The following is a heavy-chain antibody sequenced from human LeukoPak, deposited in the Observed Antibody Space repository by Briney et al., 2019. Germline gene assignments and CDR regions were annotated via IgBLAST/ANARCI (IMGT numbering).Heavy chain of an antibody. J-gene: IGHJ4*02. Sequence: GGSLRLSCAASGFTFSSYAMSWVRQAPGKGLEWVSAISGSGGSTYYADSVKGRFTISRDNSKNTLYLQMNSLRAEDTAVYYCARDSTDGVIPRELHPPFDYWGQGTLVTVSS. CDR2: ISGSGGST. V-gene: IGHV3-23*01. CDR3: ARDSTDGVIPRELHPPFDY. CDR1: GFTFSSYA. D-gene: IGHD1-26*01.